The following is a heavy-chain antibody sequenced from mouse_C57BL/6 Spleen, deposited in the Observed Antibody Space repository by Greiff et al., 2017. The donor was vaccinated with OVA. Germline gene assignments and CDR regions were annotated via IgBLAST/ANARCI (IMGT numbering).Heavy chain of an antibody. D-gene: IGHD1-1*01. CDR1: GFTFSSYA. Sequence: EVMLVESGGGLVKPGGSLKLSCAASGFTFSSYAMSWVRQTPEKRLEWVATISDGGSYTYYPDNVKGRFTISRDNAKNNLYLQMSHLKSEDTAMYYCARDRSDYYGSSTYYAMDYWGQGTSVTVSS. CDR2: ISDGGSYT. CDR3: ARDRSDYYGSSTYYAMDY. V-gene: IGHV5-4*01. J-gene: IGHJ4*01.